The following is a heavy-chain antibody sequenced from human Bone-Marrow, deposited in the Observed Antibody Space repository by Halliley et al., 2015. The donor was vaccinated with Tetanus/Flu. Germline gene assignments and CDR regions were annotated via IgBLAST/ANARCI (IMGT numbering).Heavy chain of an antibody. V-gene: IGHV3-23*01. CDR3: AKDIQSTY. J-gene: IGHJ4*02. CDR2: ISFNGGST. Sequence: PGKGLGGVSLISFNGGSTYLADSVKGRFTISRDNSKNTLYLQMSNLRAEDTAMYYCAKDIQSTYWGQGTLVTVSS.